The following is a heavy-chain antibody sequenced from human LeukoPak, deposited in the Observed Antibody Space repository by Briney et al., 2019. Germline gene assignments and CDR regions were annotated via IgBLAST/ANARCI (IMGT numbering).Heavy chain of an antibody. CDR1: SGSISPYY. CDR3: ARVSSSTWYPTVDY. D-gene: IGHD6-13*01. CDR2: IYYSGST. V-gene: IGHV4-59*01. Sequence: SETLSLTCSVSSGSISPYYWSWIRQPPGKGLEWIGYIYYSGSTNYNPSLKSRVTISVDTSKNQFSLKLSSVTAADTAVYYCARVSSSTWYPTVDYWGQGTLVTVSS. J-gene: IGHJ4*02.